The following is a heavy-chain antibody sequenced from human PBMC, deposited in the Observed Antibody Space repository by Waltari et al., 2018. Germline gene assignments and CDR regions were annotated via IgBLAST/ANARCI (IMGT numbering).Heavy chain of an antibody. Sequence: QVQMVESGGGVVQPGRSLRLSCAASGFTFSGYSIPWVRQAPGKGLEWVALMSYDGSSKYYADSVKGRFTVSRDNSKNTVYLQLNSLRVEDTAVYYCAREEICRSTTCYTLDYWGLGTLVTVSS. J-gene: IGHJ4*02. V-gene: IGHV3-30*01. CDR1: GFTFSGYS. CDR2: MSYDGSSK. CDR3: AREEICRSTTCYTLDY. D-gene: IGHD2-2*02.